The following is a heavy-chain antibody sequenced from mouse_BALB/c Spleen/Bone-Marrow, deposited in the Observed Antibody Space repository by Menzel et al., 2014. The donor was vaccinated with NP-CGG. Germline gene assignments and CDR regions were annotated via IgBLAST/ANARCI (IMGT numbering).Heavy chain of an antibody. CDR1: GFTFSSFA. CDR3: GRGDY. V-gene: IGHV5-17*02. CDR2: ISSGSNII. Sequence: EVKVVESGGGLVQPGGSRKLSCAASGFTFSSFAMHWIRQAPEKGLEWVAFISSGSNIIHYADTVKGRFNISRDNPKNTLLLQMTSLRSEDTAMYYCGRGDYWGQGTTLTVSS. J-gene: IGHJ2*01.